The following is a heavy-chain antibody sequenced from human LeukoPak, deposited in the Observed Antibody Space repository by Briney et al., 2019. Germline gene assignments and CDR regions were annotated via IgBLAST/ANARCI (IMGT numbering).Heavy chain of an antibody. CDR1: GFTFSSYA. CDR3: ARDRQLGNDAFDI. V-gene: IGHV3-30-3*01. Sequence: GGSLRLSCAASGFTFSSYAMHWVRQAPGKGLEWVAVISYDGSKKYYADSVKGRFTISRDNSKNTLYLQMNSLRAEDTAVYYCARDRQLGNDAFDIWGQGTMVTVSS. D-gene: IGHD7-27*01. J-gene: IGHJ3*02. CDR2: ISYDGSKK.